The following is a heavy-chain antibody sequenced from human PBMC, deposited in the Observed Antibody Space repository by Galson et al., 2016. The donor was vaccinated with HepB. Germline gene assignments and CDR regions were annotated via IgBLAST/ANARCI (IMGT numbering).Heavy chain of an antibody. D-gene: IGHD2-15*01. Sequence: SLRLSCAASGFNFNNYAMSWVRQAPGKGLVWVSRINGDGSSTAYADSVKGRFTISRDNAKNTLYLQMNSLRAEDTAMYYCAILSVDVVVEMNGMDVWGHGTTVTVSS. J-gene: IGHJ6*02. CDR2: INGDGSST. CDR1: GFNFNNYA. CDR3: AILSVDVVVEMNGMDV. V-gene: IGHV3-74*01.